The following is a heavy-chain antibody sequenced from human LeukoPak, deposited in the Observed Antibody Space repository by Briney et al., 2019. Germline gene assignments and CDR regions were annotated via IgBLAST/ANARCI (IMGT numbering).Heavy chain of an antibody. CDR1: GGSISSSSYY. CDR2: IYYSGGT. V-gene: IGHV4-39*07. CDR3: ARMTTVARDAFDI. D-gene: IGHD4-23*01. J-gene: IGHJ3*02. Sequence: PSETLSLTCTVSGGSISSSSYYWGWIRQPPGKGLEWIGSIYYSGGTYYNPSLKSRVTISVDTSKNQFSLKLSSVTAADTAVYYCARMTTVARDAFDIWGQGTMVTVSS.